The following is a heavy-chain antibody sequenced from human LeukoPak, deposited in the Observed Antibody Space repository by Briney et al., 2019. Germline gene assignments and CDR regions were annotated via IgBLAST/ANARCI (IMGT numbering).Heavy chain of an antibody. J-gene: IGHJ4*02. Sequence: GASVKVSCKASGYTFTSYAMHWVRQAPGQRLEWMGWINAGNGNTKYSQKFQGRVTITRVTSASTAYMEPSSLRSEDTAVYYCARPHGSGYYQDFDYWGQGTLVTVSS. CDR2: INAGNGNT. V-gene: IGHV1-3*01. CDR1: GYTFTSYA. D-gene: IGHD3-22*01. CDR3: ARPHGSGYYQDFDY.